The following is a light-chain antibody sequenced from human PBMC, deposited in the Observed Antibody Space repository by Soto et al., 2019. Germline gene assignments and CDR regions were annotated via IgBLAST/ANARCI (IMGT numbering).Light chain of an antibody. V-gene: IGLV2-14*02. Sequence: QSALTQPASVSGSPGQSVTISCSGASADVGNDNLVSWYQHYPGTAPALLIYEDGKRPSGVSNRFSGSKSDSTASLTISRLQAEAEADYYCCLYLGGTSVFGGGTQLTVL. CDR3: CLYLGGTSV. CDR2: EDG. CDR1: SADVGNDNL. J-gene: IGLJ7*01.